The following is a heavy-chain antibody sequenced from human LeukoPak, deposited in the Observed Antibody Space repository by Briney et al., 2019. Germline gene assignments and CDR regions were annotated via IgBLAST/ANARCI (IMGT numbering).Heavy chain of an antibody. V-gene: IGHV4-34*01. CDR3: ARAGFLYGDYPFDY. J-gene: IGHJ4*02. CDR1: GGSFSGYY. Sequence: SETLSLTCAAYGGSFSGYYWSWIRQPPGKGLEWIGEINHSGSTNYNPSLKSRVTISVDTSKNQFSLKLSSVTAADTAVYYCARAGFLYGDYPFDYWGQGTLVTVSS. CDR2: INHSGST. D-gene: IGHD4-17*01.